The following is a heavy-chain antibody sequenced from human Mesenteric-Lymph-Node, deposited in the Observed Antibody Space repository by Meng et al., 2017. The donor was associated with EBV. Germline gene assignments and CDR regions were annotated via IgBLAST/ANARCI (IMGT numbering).Heavy chain of an antibody. V-gene: IGHV4-34*02. Sequence: QVQPQQWGAGLLKPSETLSLTCAVSGGSFSGSFWSWIRQRPGKGLEWIGEINPSGGTNYSPSLKSRVTISLDTSKNQFSLKLSSVTAADTAVYYCARSTRGYSSSWFDYWSQGTLVTVSS. CDR3: ARSTRGYSSSWFDY. CDR1: GGSFSGSF. J-gene: IGHJ4*02. CDR2: INPSGGT. D-gene: IGHD6-13*01.